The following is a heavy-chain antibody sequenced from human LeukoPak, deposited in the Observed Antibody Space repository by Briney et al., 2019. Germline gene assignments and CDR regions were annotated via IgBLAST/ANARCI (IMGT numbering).Heavy chain of an antibody. Sequence: GGSLRLSCAASGFTFSSYWMSWVRQAPGKGLEWVANIKQDGSEKYYVDSVKGRFTISRDNAKNSLYLQMNSLRAEDTAVYYCASEGRPSAFDIWGRGTMVTVSS. J-gene: IGHJ3*02. V-gene: IGHV3-7*01. D-gene: IGHD6-6*01. CDR1: GFTFSSYW. CDR2: IKQDGSEK. CDR3: ASEGRPSAFDI.